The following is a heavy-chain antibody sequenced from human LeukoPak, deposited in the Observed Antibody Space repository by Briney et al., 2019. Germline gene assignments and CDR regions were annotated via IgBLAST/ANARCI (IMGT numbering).Heavy chain of an antibody. V-gene: IGHV4-4*02. CDR1: GVSISRGNW. J-gene: IGHJ4*02. Sequence: SGTLSLTCAVSGVSISRGNWWSWVRQPPGKGLEWIGEVHKSGSTNYYPSLQSRVTISIDKSKNQIALELTSVTAADTAVYYCAREIVGAPTPGAYWGQGILVTVSS. CDR2: VHKSGST. CDR3: AREIVGAPTPGAY. D-gene: IGHD1-26*01.